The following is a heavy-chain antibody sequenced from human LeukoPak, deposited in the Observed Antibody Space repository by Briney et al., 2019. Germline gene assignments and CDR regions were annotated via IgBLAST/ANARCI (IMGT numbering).Heavy chain of an antibody. CDR2: ISAYNGNT. D-gene: IGHD3-22*01. V-gene: IGHV1-18*01. CDR3: ARDRRGYYYEAYYYGMDV. J-gene: IGHJ6*02. Sequence: GASVKVSCKASGYTFTSYGISWVRQAPGQGLEWMGWISAYNGNTNYAQKLQGRVTMTTDTSTSTAYMELRSLRSDDTAVYYCARDRRGYYYEAYYYGMDVWGQGTTVTVSS. CDR1: GYTFTSYG.